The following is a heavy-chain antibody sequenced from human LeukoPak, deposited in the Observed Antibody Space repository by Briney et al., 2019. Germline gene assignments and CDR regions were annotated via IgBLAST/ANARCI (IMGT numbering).Heavy chain of an antibody. Sequence: PSETLPLTCSVSGDSINSGGYYWTWIRQPAGKGLEWIGRIYTTGSTNYNPSLKSRVTISLDTSKNQFSLKLSSVSAADTAVYYCARRDVAEYYFDYWGQGTLVTVSS. D-gene: IGHD2-15*01. V-gene: IGHV4-61*02. CDR1: GDSINSGGYY. CDR3: ARRDVAEYYFDY. J-gene: IGHJ4*02. CDR2: IYTTGST.